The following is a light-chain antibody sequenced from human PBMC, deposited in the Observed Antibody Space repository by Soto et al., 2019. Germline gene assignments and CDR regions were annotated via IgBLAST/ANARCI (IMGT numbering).Light chain of an antibody. CDR3: QKYSSVIT. V-gene: IGKV1-27*01. Sequence: DIQMTQSPSSLSASVGDRVTITCRASQGISNFLAWSQQKPGKVPKLLISAASTLQSGVPSRFSGSGSGTDFTLTITSLQPEDVATYYCQKYSSVITFGQGTRLEI. CDR1: QGISNF. J-gene: IGKJ5*01. CDR2: AAS.